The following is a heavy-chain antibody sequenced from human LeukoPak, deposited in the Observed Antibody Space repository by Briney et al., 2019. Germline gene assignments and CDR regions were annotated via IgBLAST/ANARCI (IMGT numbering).Heavy chain of an antibody. Sequence: PSETLSLTCSVSGGSISSGDYYWSWIRQPPGKGLEWIGYIYYSGSTNYNPSLKSRVTISVDTSKNQFSLKLSSVTAADTAVYYCARVSTYYDFWSGHPTAFDIWGQGTMVTVSS. CDR1: GGSISSGDYY. CDR2: IYYSGST. V-gene: IGHV4-61*08. CDR3: ARVSTYYDFWSGHPTAFDI. D-gene: IGHD3-3*01. J-gene: IGHJ3*02.